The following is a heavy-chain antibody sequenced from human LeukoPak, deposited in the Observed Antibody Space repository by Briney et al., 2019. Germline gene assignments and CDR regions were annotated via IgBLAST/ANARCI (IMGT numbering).Heavy chain of an antibody. J-gene: IGHJ5*02. Sequence: PSQTLSLTCTVSGGSISSGDYYWSWIRQPPEKGLEWIGQISHDGNTNYNPSLKSRVTLSTDTSKNQFSPRLTSVTTADTAIYYCARRRDWNDVLDPWGQGTPVTVSS. CDR2: ISHDGNT. CDR1: GGSISSGDYY. CDR3: ARRRDWNDVLDP. D-gene: IGHD1-1*01. V-gene: IGHV4-30-4*08.